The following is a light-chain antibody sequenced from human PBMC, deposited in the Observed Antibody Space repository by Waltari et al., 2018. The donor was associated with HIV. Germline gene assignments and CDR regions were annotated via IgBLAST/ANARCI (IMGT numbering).Light chain of an antibody. V-gene: IGKV3-20*01. Sequence: EIVLTQSPGSLSLSQGERATLSCKASQSVSSYYLAWYQHKSGQAPRLLIYGASSRATGIPDRFSGSGSGTDFILTISRLEPEDFAVYYCQQYGASPPITFGQGTRLEIK. CDR1: QSVSSYY. CDR2: GAS. CDR3: QQYGASPPIT. J-gene: IGKJ5*01.